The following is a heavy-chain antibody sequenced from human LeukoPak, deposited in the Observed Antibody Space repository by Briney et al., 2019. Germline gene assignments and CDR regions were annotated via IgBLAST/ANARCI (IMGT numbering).Heavy chain of an antibody. D-gene: IGHD3-22*01. J-gene: IGHJ4*02. CDR1: GYTFTSYD. CDR2: MNPNSGNT. CDR3: AREGYYDSSGYTAYFDY. V-gene: IGHV1-8*01. Sequence: GASVKVSCKASGYTFTSYDINWVRQATGQGLEWMGWMNPNSGNTGYAQKFQGRVTMTRNTSISTAYMELSSLRAEDTAVYYCAREGYYDSSGYTAYFDYWGQGTLVTVSS.